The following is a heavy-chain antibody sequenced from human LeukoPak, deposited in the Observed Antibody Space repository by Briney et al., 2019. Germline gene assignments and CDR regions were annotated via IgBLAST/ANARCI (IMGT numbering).Heavy chain of an antibody. CDR1: GFTFSSYG. V-gene: IGHV3-15*01. D-gene: IGHD1-1*01. Sequence: GGSLRLSCAASGFTFSSYGMHWVRQAPGKGLEWVGRIKSKTDGGTTDYAAPVKGRFTISRDDSKNTLYLQMNSLKTEDTAVYYCTTTTSRLSDDAFDIWGQGTMVTVSS. J-gene: IGHJ3*02. CDR3: TTTTSRLSDDAFDI. CDR2: IKSKTDGGTT.